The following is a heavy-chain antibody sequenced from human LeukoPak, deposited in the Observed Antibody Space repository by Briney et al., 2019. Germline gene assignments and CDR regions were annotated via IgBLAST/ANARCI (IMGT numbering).Heavy chain of an antibody. D-gene: IGHD2-15*01. CDR3: ARDLRMGIDY. J-gene: IGHJ4*02. CDR2: IYYSGSA. Sequence: PSQTLSLTCTVSGGSISSGGYYWTWIRQHPGKGLEWIGYIYYSGSAYFNPSLKSRVTMSIDTSKNQFSLKLSSVSAADTAVYHCARDLRMGIDYWGQGALVTVSS. CDR1: GGSISSGGYY. V-gene: IGHV4-31*03.